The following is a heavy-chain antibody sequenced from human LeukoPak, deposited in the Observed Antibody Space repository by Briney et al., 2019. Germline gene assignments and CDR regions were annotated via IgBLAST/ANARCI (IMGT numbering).Heavy chain of an antibody. CDR1: GFTFSSYA. CDR3: ARGEYYYDSSGAFDI. V-gene: IGHV3-30*04. J-gene: IGHJ3*02. Sequence: GGSLRLSCAASGFTFSSYAMHWVRQAPGKGLEWVAVISYDGSNKYYEDSVKGRFTISRDNSKNTLYLQMNSLRAEDTAVYYCARGEYYYDSSGAFDIWGQGTMVTVSS. D-gene: IGHD3-22*01. CDR2: ISYDGSNK.